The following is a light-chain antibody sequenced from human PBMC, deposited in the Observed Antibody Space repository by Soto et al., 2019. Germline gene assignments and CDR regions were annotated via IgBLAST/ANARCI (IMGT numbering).Light chain of an antibody. CDR1: SSDVGGYTY. CDR2: EVN. V-gene: IGLV2-14*01. Sequence: QSALTRPASVSGSPRQSITISCTGASSDVGGYTYVSWYQQHPGKAPKLIIYEVNNRPSGVSHRFSGSKSGNTASLTISGLQAEDEADYYCSSYTSSSTLYVFGTGTKVNVL. J-gene: IGLJ1*01. CDR3: SSYTSSSTLYV.